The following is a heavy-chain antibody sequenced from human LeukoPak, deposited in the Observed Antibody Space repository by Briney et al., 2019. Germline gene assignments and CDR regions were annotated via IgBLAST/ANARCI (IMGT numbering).Heavy chain of an antibody. Sequence: GESLKISCKGSGYSFTSYWISWVRQMPGKGLEWMGRIDPSDSYTNYSPSFQGHVTISADKSISTAYLQWHSLKASDTAMYYCARELGGSGTYYAFDFWGQGTMVTVSS. CDR2: IDPSDSYT. D-gene: IGHD3-10*01. V-gene: IGHV5-10-1*01. CDR3: ARELGGSGTYYAFDF. CDR1: GYSFTSYW. J-gene: IGHJ3*01.